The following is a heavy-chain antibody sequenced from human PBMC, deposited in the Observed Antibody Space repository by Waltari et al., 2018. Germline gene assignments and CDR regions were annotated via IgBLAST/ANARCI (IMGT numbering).Heavy chain of an antibody. D-gene: IGHD5-12*01. V-gene: IGHV4-39*01. CDR1: VGSIRSSSYY. CDR2: IYYSGST. Sequence: QLQLQGSGPGLVKPSETLSPTCAVSVGSIRSSSYYWGWIRQPPRKGLGWIGSIYYSGSTYYNPSLKSRVTISVDTSKNQFSLKLSSVTAADTAVYYCARHWDSGYDGRDYYYYYMDVWGKGTTVTVSS. J-gene: IGHJ6*03. CDR3: ARHWDSGYDGRDYYYYYMDV.